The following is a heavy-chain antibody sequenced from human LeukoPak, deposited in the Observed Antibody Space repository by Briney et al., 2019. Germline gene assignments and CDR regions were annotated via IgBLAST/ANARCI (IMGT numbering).Heavy chain of an antibody. CDR1: GGSINSYY. V-gene: IGHV4-34*01. D-gene: IGHD2-15*01. Sequence: TSETLSLTCTVSGGSINSYYWSWIRQPPGKGLEWIGEINHSGSTNYNPSLKSRVTISVDTSKNQFSLKLSSVTAAETAVYYCARAGYSLDYWGQGTLVTVSS. CDR3: ARAGYSLDY. J-gene: IGHJ4*02. CDR2: INHSGST.